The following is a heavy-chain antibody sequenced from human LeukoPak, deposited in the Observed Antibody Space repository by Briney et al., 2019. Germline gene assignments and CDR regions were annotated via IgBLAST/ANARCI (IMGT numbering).Heavy chain of an antibody. V-gene: IGHV3-30*02. CDR2: IRYDGSNK. CDR3: EGGSDYYDSSGTIWYFDL. Sequence: GGSLRLSCAASGFTFSSYGMHWVRRAPGKGLEWVAFIRYDGSNKYYADSVKGRFTISRDNSKNTLYLQMNSLRAEDTAVYYCEGGSDYYDSSGTIWYFDLWGRGTLVTVSS. D-gene: IGHD3-22*01. J-gene: IGHJ2*01. CDR1: GFTFSSYG.